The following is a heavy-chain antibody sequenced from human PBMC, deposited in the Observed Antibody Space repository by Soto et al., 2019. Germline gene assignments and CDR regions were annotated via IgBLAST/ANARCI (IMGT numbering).Heavy chain of an antibody. V-gene: IGHV1-8*01. CDR3: ARMATFGSLNWFDP. J-gene: IGHJ5*02. D-gene: IGHD3-16*01. CDR1: GYSFTNND. CDR2: MNPGSGDT. Sequence: ASVKASCEDSGYSFTNNDGRWVRQATGQGLEWMGWMNPGSGDTGYAQKFQGRVTMTRDISIATAYMELSSLRSDDTAIYYCARMATFGSLNWFDPWGQGTLVTVSS.